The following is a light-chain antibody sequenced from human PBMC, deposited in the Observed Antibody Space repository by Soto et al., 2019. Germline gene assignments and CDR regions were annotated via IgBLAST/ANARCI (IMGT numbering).Light chain of an antibody. CDR3: QRRSNPWT. CDR2: NAS. CDR1: QSVSRL. Sequence: DIVLTQSPVTLSLSPGERATLSCRASQSVSRLLSWYQQKPGQAPRLLIYNASHRATGIPARFSGSGSGTDFTLTISTLESGDFAVYYCQRRSNPWTFGQVTNLEIK. J-gene: IGKJ1*01. V-gene: IGKV3-11*01.